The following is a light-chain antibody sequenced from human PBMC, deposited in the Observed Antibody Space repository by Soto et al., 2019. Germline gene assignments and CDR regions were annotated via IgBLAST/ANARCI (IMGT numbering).Light chain of an antibody. CDR2: KAS. CDR3: QQYNSYWT. Sequence: DIQMTQSPSTLSASVGDRVTITCRASQSISSWLAWYQQKPGKAPKLLIYKASSLESGVPSRFSGNGSGTEFTLNISSRQPDDFATYYCQQYNSYWTFGEGTKVEIK. V-gene: IGKV1-5*03. J-gene: IGKJ1*01. CDR1: QSISSW.